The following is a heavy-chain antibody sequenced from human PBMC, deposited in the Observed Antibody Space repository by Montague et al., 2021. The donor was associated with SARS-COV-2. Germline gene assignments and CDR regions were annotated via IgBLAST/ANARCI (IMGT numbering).Heavy chain of an antibody. CDR2: IYYRGST. J-gene: IGHJ4*02. CDR3: ATQEDPSGWIPGPFDF. V-gene: IGHV4-39*01. D-gene: IGHD6-19*01. CDR1: GGSISSSSYY. Sequence: SETLSLTCTVSGGSISSSSYYWAWIRQPPGKGLEWIGSIYYRGSTYYNPYLKSRVIISVDTSKNQLSLKLSSVTAADTAVYYCATQEDPSGWIPGPFDFWGQGTLLTVSS.